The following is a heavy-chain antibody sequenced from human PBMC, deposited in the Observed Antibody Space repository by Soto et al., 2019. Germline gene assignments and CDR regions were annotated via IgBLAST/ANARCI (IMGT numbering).Heavy chain of an antibody. V-gene: IGHV1-69*02. CDR2: IIPNLGIA. J-gene: IGHJ5*02. CDR1: GGTISSYT. Sequence: QVQLVQSGAEVKKPGSSVKVSSKASGGTISSYTISWVRQAPGQGPERMGRIIPNLGIANYAQKFQGRVELTADNTTSSEYMERSSLSSEDTAVYYCARDPLGGPGKWFDPWCQGTMVTVSS. CDR3: ARDPLGGPGKWFDP. D-gene: IGHD3-10*01.